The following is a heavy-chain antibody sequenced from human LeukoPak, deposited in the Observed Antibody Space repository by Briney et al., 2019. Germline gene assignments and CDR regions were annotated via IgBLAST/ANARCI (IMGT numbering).Heavy chain of an antibody. Sequence: GGSLRLSCAASGFTFSSYSMNWVRQAPGKGLEWVSYISSSSSTIYYADSVKGRFTISRDNAKNSLYLQMSSLRAEDTAVYYCARPYYYDSSGPVYWGQGTLVTVSS. D-gene: IGHD3-22*01. J-gene: IGHJ4*02. V-gene: IGHV3-48*01. CDR3: ARPYYYDSSGPVY. CDR1: GFTFSSYS. CDR2: ISSSSSTI.